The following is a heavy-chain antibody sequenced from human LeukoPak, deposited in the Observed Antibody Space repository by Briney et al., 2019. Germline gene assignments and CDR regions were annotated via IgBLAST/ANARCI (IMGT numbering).Heavy chain of an antibody. CDR1: GFTFSSYG. V-gene: IGHV3-33*01. J-gene: IGHJ4*02. Sequence: GGSLRLSCAASGFTFSSYGMHWVRQAPGKGLEWVAVIWYDGSNKYYADSVKGRFTISRDNSKNTLYLQMNSLRAEDTAVYYCARGYDILPGYLYYFDYWGQGTLVTVSS. D-gene: IGHD3-9*01. CDR2: IWYDGSNK. CDR3: ARGYDILPGYLYYFDY.